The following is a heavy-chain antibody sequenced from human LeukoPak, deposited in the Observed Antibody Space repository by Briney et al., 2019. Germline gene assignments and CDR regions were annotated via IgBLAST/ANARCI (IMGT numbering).Heavy chain of an antibody. CDR1: GFIFSDYY. CDR3: ARGNWYSFDY. D-gene: IGHD1-20*01. CDR2: ISSSGNSM. V-gene: IGHV3-11*01. J-gene: IGHJ4*02. Sequence: PGGSLRLSCAASGFIFSDYYMNWMRPAPGQGLEWISYISSSGNSMHYADSVKGRFTISRDNTKNSLYLQLNSLRAEDTAVYYCARGNWYSFDYWGQGALVTVSS.